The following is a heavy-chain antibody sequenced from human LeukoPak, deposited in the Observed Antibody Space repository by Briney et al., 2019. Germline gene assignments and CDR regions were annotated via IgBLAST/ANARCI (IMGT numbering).Heavy chain of an antibody. CDR2: ISSSGSTI. V-gene: IGHV3-48*03. CDR1: GFTCSSYE. D-gene: IGHD3-16*01. J-gene: IGHJ3*02. Sequence: GGSLRLSCAASGFTCSSYEMNWVRQAPGKGLEWVSYISSSGSTIYYEDPVKGRLTISRDNGKNYLYLQMNSLRDKDTDLCYCPREGGGATDAFDIWDQGIMVTVSS. CDR3: PREGGGATDAFDI.